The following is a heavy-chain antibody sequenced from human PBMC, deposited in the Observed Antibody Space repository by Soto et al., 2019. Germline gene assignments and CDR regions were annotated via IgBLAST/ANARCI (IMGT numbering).Heavy chain of an antibody. CDR1: GFTFSNYA. CDR3: ANGYCSGGSCYSGASFDY. V-gene: IGHV3-23*01. D-gene: IGHD2-15*01. Sequence: EVQLLESGGGLVQPGGSLRLSCAASGFTFSNYAMSWVRQAPGKGLEWVSAISGSGGSTYYADSVKGRFTISRDNSKNTLYLQMNSLRAEDTAVYYCANGYCSGGSCYSGASFDYWGQGTLVTVSS. J-gene: IGHJ4*02. CDR2: ISGSGGST.